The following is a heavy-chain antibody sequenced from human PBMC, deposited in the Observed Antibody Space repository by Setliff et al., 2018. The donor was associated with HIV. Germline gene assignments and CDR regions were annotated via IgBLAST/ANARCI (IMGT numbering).Heavy chain of an antibody. CDR3: ARGLDVWGTYRYRNYFDY. Sequence: PSETLSLTCAVYGGSFSDYYWSWIRQSPGRGLEWIGEINHGGSTIYNPSLKSRVTISIDTSKNQFSLNLTSVTAADTAIYYCARGLDVWGTYRYRNYFDYWGQGTQVTVSS. J-gene: IGHJ4*02. V-gene: IGHV4-34*01. CDR2: INHGGST. CDR1: GGSFSDYY. D-gene: IGHD3-16*02.